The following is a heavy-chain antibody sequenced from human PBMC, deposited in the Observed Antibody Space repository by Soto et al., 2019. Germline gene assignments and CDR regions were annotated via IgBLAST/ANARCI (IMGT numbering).Heavy chain of an antibody. V-gene: IGHV3-33*01. Sequence: VGSLRLSCAASGFTFSSYGMHWVRQAPGKGLEWVAVIWYDGSNKYYADSVKGRFTISRDNSKNTLYLQMNSLRAEDTAVYYCASSRYSSSANYYYYGMDVWGQGTTVTVSS. CDR2: IWYDGSNK. CDR3: ASSRYSSSANYYYYGMDV. CDR1: GFTFSSYG. J-gene: IGHJ6*02. D-gene: IGHD6-6*01.